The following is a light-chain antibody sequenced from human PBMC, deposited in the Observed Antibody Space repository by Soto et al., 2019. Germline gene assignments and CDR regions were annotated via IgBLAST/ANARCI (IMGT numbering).Light chain of an antibody. CDR2: DAS. CDR3: QQSGSSPRT. J-gene: IGKJ2*01. Sequence: EIVLTQSPGTLSLSPGERATLSCRASQSVRNVYLAWYQQKPGQAPRLLIYDASNWANGIPDRFSGSGSATDFTLTINRLEPEDFAVYYWQQSGSSPRTFGQGTKLEIK. V-gene: IGKV3-20*01. CDR1: QSVRNVY.